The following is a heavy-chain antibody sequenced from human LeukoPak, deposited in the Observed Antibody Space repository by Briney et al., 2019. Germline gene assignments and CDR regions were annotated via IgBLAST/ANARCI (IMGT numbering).Heavy chain of an antibody. J-gene: IGHJ6*02. CDR3: ARDERSGYYGSGSSHYYYYYGMDV. Sequence: GGSLRLSCAASGFTFSSYGMHWVRQAPGKGLEWVAVISYDGSNKYYADSVKGRFTISRDNSKNTLYLQMNSLRAEDTAVYYCARDERSGYYGSGSSHYYYYYGMDVWGQGTTVTVSS. CDR1: GFTFSSYG. V-gene: IGHV3-30*03. CDR2: ISYDGSNK. D-gene: IGHD3-10*01.